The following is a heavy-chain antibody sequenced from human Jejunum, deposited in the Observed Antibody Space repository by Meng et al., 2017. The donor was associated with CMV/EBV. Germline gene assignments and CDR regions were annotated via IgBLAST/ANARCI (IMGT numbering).Heavy chain of an antibody. J-gene: IGHJ4*02. CDR3: AKDRPPYYYDSSGYHPGFDY. CDR1: YA. D-gene: IGHD3-22*01. Sequence: YAIPWVRQAPGKGLEWVSGIRWDNTREDYADSVKGRFVISRDNAKKSPHLQMNSLRAEDTAVYYCAKDRPPYYYDSSGYHPGFDYWGQGTLVTVSS. CDR2: IRWDNTRE. V-gene: IGHV3-9*01.